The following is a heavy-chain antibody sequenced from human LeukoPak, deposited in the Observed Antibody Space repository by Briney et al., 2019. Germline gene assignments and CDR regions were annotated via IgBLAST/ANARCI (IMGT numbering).Heavy chain of an antibody. CDR3: ARGLAVAGFHYYGMDV. D-gene: IGHD6-19*01. J-gene: IGHJ6*02. CDR2: ISGSGGST. Sequence: GGSPRLSCAASGFTFSSYAMSWVRQAPGKGLEWVSAISGSGGSTYYTDSVQGRFTISRDTSKNTLFLQMNSLRAEDTAVYYCARGLAVAGFHYYGMDVWGQGTTVTVSS. CDR1: GFTFSSYA. V-gene: IGHV3-23*01.